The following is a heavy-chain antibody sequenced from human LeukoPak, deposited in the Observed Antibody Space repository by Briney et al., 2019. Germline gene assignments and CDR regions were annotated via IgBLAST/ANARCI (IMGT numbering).Heavy chain of an antibody. CDR2: IKQDGSEK. CDR3: ARATSDNILTGYYSP. J-gene: IGHJ5*02. D-gene: IGHD3-9*01. Sequence: GGSLRLSCAASGFTFSSYWMSWVRQAPGKGLEWVANIKQDGSEKYYVDSVKGRFTISRDNAKNSLFLQMNSLRAEDTAVYYCARATSDNILTGYYSPWGQGTLVTVSS. V-gene: IGHV3-7*01. CDR1: GFTFSSYW.